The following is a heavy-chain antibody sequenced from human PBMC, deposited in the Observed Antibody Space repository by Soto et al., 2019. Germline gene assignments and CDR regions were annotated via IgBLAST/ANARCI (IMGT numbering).Heavy chain of an antibody. CDR1: GFTFSSYG. CDR3: AKDFPQDFWSGYYVVYYYGMDV. V-gene: IGHV3-30*18. D-gene: IGHD3-3*01. Sequence: GGSLRLSFAASGFTFSSYGLHWVRQAPGKGLEWVAVISYDGSNKYYADSVNGRFTIPRDNSKNTLYLQMNSLRAEDTAVYYCAKDFPQDFWSGYYVVYYYGMDVWGQGTTVTVSS. CDR2: ISYDGSNK. J-gene: IGHJ6*02.